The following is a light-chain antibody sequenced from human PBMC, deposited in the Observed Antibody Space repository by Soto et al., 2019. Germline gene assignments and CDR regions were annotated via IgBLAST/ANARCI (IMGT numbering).Light chain of an antibody. V-gene: IGKV1-33*01. CDR3: QHYDNLVT. J-gene: IGKJ3*01. CDR1: QDIRKF. Sequence: DIQMTQSPSSLSASVGDRVTITCQASQDIRKFLNWYQQKPGKAPKPLINDASNLETGVPSRFSGSGSGTDFTFTINSLQPEDIATYYCQHYDNLVTFGPGTKVDIK. CDR2: DAS.